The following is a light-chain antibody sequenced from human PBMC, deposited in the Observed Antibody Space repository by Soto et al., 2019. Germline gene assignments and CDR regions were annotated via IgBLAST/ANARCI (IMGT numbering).Light chain of an antibody. CDR2: AAS. Sequence: DIQMTQSPSSLSASVGDRVTITCRASQSISSYLNWYQQKPGKAPKLLIYAASSLQSGVPSRFSGSGSGTDFTITISSLQPEDFATYYCQQSDSTPRTFCQGTKVEIK. V-gene: IGKV1-39*01. CDR3: QQSDSTPRT. CDR1: QSISSY. J-gene: IGKJ1*01.